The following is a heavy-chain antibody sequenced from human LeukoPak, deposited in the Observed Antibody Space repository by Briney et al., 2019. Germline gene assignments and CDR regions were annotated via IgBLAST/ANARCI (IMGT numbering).Heavy chain of an antibody. CDR1: GFTFSSYS. V-gene: IGHV3-21*01. CDR2: ISSSSSYI. Sequence: PGGSLRLSCAASGFTFSSYSMNWVRQAPGKGLEWVSSISSSSSYIYYADSVKGRFTISRDNAKNSLYLQMNSLRAEDTAVYYCARGEVRGQWLLSYWGQGTLVTVSS. D-gene: IGHD6-19*01. CDR3: ARGEVRGQWLLSY. J-gene: IGHJ4*02.